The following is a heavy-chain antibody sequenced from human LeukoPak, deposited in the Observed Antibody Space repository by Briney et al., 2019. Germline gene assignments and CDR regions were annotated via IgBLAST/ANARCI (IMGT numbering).Heavy chain of an antibody. V-gene: IGHV3-7*01. Sequence: GGSLRLSCAASGFTFSLYWISWVRQTPGKGLEWVANIKQDGSKREYVDSVKGRFTISRDNAKKSLYLQMDSLRAEDTAVYYCAREGEGGFDIWGQGTMVTVSA. CDR1: GFTFSLYW. D-gene: IGHD3-16*01. CDR3: AREGEGGFDI. J-gene: IGHJ3*02. CDR2: IKQDGSKR.